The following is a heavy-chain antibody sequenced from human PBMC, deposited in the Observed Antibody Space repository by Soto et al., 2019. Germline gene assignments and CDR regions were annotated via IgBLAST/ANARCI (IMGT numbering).Heavy chain of an antibody. CDR2: ISAYNGNT. V-gene: IGHV1-18*01. CDR3: ARGGDYLYYYYYGMDV. Sequence: ASVKVSCKASGYTFTSYGISWVRQAPGQGIEWMGWISAYNGNTNYAQKLQGRVTMTTDTSTSTAYMELRSLRSDDTAVYYCARGGDYLYYYYYGMDVWGQGTTVTVSS. CDR1: GYTFTSYG. D-gene: IGHD4-17*01. J-gene: IGHJ6*02.